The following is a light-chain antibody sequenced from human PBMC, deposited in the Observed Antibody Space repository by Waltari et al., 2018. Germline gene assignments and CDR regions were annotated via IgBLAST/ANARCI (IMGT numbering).Light chain of an antibody. V-gene: IGLV1-40*01. CDR2: GNR. J-gene: IGLJ3*02. Sequence: QSVLTQPPSVSGAPGQRVTISCTGSSSNIGAGYDEHWYQQLPGTAPKLLIYGNRKRPSGVPVRFSGSKSGTSASLAITGLQAEDEADYYCESYDSSLSGWVFGGGTKLTVL. CDR3: ESYDSSLSGWV. CDR1: SSNIGAGYD.